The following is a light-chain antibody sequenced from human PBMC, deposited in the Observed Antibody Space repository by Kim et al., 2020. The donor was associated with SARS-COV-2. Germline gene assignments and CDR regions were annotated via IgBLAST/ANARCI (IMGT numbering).Light chain of an antibody. J-gene: IGKJ1*01. CDR2: KAS. V-gene: IGKV1-5*03. CDR1: QSISTW. CDR3: QHYNAYPWT. Sequence: DIHTTQSPATLSAVVGDRVTITCRASQSISTWVAWYQQKPGKAPNLLIYKASILENGVPSRFRGSASGTEFTLTISSLQPDDFGTYYCQHYNAYPWTFGQGTKVDIK.